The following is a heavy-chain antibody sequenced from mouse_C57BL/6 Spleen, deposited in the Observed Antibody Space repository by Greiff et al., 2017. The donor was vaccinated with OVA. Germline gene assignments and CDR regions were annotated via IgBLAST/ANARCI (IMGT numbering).Heavy chain of an antibody. Sequence: VQLQQSGAELVRPGASVKLSCTASGFNIKDDYMHWVKQRPEQGLEWIGWIDPENGDTEYASKFQGKATITADTSSHTAYLQLSSLTSEDTAVYYCTTGEYAMDYWGQGTSVTVSS. CDR2: IDPENGDT. CDR3: TTGEYAMDY. V-gene: IGHV14-4*01. CDR1: GFNIKDDY. J-gene: IGHJ4*01.